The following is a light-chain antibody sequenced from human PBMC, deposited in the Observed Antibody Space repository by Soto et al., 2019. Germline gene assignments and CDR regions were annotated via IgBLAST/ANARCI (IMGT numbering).Light chain of an antibody. CDR3: QHYVNSPPYT. J-gene: IGKJ2*01. CDR2: GAS. V-gene: IGKV3-20*01. CDR1: QSVSSSD. Sequence: IMLKQSAGTVSLTPGERATHSCRASQSVSSSDLAWYQQKPGQAPRLLIYGASSRATGIPDRFSGSGSGTDFTLTISRLEPEDFAVYYCQHYVNSPPYTFGQGTKV.